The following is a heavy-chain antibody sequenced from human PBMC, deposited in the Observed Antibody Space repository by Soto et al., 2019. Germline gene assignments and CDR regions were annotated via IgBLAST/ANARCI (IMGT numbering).Heavy chain of an antibody. V-gene: IGHV4-59*08. CDR2: IYYSGST. J-gene: IGHJ5*02. CDR1: GGSISSYY. D-gene: IGHD2-21*02. Sequence: PSETLSLTCTFSGGSISSYYWSWIRQPPGKGLEWIGYIYYSGSTNYNPSLKSRVTISVDTSKNQLSLKLSSVTAADTAVYYCARSVAYCGGDCYSGVWFDPWGQGTLVTVSS. CDR3: ARSVAYCGGDCYSGVWFDP.